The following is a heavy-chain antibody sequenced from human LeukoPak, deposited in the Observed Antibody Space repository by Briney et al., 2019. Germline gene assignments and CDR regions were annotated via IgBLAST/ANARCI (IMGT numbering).Heavy chain of an antibody. CDR2: ISSSSSYI. CDR3: ARDGSGSYYSLDFDY. CDR1: GITLSNYG. D-gene: IGHD3-10*01. J-gene: IGHJ4*02. V-gene: IGHV3-21*01. Sequence: GGSLRLSCAVSGITLSNYGMTWVRQAPGKGLEWVSSISSSSSYIYYADSVKGRFTISRDNAKNSLYLQMNSLRAEDTAVYYCARDGSGSYYSLDFDYWGQGTLVTVSS.